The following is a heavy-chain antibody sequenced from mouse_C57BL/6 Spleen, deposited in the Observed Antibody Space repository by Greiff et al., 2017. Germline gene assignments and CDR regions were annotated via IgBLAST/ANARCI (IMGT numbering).Heavy chain of an antibody. CDR3: ARGDYYGSSYDY. J-gene: IGHJ2*01. CDR2: IYPGSGST. V-gene: IGHV1-55*01. Sequence: QVQLKQPGAELVKPGASVKMSCKASGYTFTSYWITWVKQRPGQGLEWIGDIYPGSGSTNYNEKFKSKATLTVDTSSSTAYMQLSSLTSEDYAVYYCARGDYYGSSYDYWGQGTTLTVSS. D-gene: IGHD1-1*01. CDR1: GYTFTSYW.